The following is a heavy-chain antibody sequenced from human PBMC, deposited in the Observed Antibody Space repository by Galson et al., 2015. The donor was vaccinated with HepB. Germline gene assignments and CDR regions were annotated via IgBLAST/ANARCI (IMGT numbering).Heavy chain of an antibody. CDR3: ARAAQPPYYYDSSGYYYFDY. J-gene: IGHJ4*02. Sequence: SVKVSCKASGGTFSSYAISWVRQAPGQGLEWMGGIIPIFGTANYAQKFQGRVTITADEPTSTAYMELSSLRSEDTAVYYCARAAQPPYYYDSSGYYYFDYWGQGTLVTVSS. V-gene: IGHV1-69*13. CDR2: IIPIFGTA. D-gene: IGHD3-22*01. CDR1: GGTFSSYA.